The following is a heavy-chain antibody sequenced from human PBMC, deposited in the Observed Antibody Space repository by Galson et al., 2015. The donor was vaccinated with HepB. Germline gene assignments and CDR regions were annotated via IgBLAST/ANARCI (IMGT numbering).Heavy chain of an antibody. CDR2: IYTSTGST. V-gene: IGHV4-61*02. Sequence: TLSLTCTVSGGSIRSGSHYWSWIRQPAGKGLEWIGRIYTSTGSTNYNPSLKSRVTMSVDTSSNQFSLKVRSVSAADTAVYYCARELDSGYNFDYYYYYMDVWGKGTTVTVSS. CDR1: GGSIRSGSHY. J-gene: IGHJ6*03. D-gene: IGHD5-12*01. CDR3: ARELDSGYNFDYYYYYMDV.